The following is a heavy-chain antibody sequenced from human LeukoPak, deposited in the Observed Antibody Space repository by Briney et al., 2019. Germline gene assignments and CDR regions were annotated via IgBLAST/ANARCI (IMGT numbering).Heavy chain of an antibody. J-gene: IGHJ6*02. CDR2: IIPIFGTA. CDR1: GGTFSSYA. CDR3: ARGPLDLIYGMDV. V-gene: IGHV1-69*01. Sequence: GASVKVSCKASGGTFSSYAISWVRQAPGQGLEWMGGIIPIFGTANYAQKFQGRVTITADEPTSTAYMELSSLRSEDTAVYYCARGPLDLIYGMDVWGQGTTVTVSS. D-gene: IGHD3/OR15-3a*01.